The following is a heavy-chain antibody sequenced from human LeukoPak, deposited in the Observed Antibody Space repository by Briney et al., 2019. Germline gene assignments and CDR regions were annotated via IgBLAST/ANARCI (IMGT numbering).Heavy chain of an antibody. CDR1: GGSITSNY. D-gene: IGHD4-17*01. CDR2: IFYSGNT. V-gene: IGHV4-59*08. J-gene: IGHJ2*01. Sequence: PSETLSLTCTVSGGSITSNYWSWIRQPPGKGLEWIGNIFYSGNTNYNPSLKSRVTISLDMSKTQFSLKLSSVTAADTAVYYCARLLRSVTTSAIWYFDLWGRGTLVTVSS. CDR3: ARLLRSVTTSAIWYFDL.